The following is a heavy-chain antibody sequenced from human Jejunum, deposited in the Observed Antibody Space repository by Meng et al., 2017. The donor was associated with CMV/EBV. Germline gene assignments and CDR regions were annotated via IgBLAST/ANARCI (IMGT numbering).Heavy chain of an antibody. Sequence: SGGSISTYYWNWIRQPPGKGGKGLEWIGYIYYSGTTYHNPSLKSRVTISVDTAKNQFSLKLNSVTAADTAVYFCARAHNDYSINSWGQGTLVTVSS. D-gene: IGHD4-11*01. CDR3: ARAHNDYSINS. J-gene: IGHJ5*02. CDR2: IYYSGTT. V-gene: IGHV4-59*01. CDR1: GGSISTYY.